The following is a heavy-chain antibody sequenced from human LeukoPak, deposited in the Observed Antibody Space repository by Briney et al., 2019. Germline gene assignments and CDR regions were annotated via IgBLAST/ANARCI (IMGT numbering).Heavy chain of an antibody. V-gene: IGHV1-8*01. CDR2: MNPNSGNT. CDR3: ARHSLTYPAGFDY. CDR1: GYTFTSYD. Sequence: ASVKVSCKASGYTFTSYDINWVRQATGQGLEWMGWMNPNSGNTGYAQKFQGRVTITRDTSASTAYMELSSLRSEDTAVYYCARHSLTYPAGFDYWGQGTLVTVSS. D-gene: IGHD2/OR15-2a*01. J-gene: IGHJ4*02.